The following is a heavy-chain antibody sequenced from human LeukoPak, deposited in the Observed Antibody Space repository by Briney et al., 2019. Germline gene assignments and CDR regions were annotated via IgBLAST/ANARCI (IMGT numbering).Heavy chain of an antibody. D-gene: IGHD3-10*01. Sequence: GGSLRLSCAASGFTFSSYAMHWVRQAPGKGLEWVAVISYDGSNKDYADSVKGRFTISRANSKNTLYLQMNSLRAEDTAVYYCAAPLWFGESSFDYWGQGTLVTVSS. CDR1: GFTFSSYA. CDR2: ISYDGSNK. J-gene: IGHJ4*02. CDR3: AAPLWFGESSFDY. V-gene: IGHV3-30-3*01.